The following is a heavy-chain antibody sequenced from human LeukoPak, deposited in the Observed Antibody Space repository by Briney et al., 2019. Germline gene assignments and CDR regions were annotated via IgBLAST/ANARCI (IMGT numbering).Heavy chain of an antibody. CDR2: ISGSGVNT. CDR1: GFTFDNYA. Sequence: SGGSLRLSCAASGFTFDNYAMNWVRQAPGKGLEWVLGISGSGVNTYYADSVKGRFTISRDNSRNTLYLPLNSLIGEDTAIYYCARDTSFNYGAHAMDVWGQGTTVTVSS. V-gene: IGHV3-23*01. J-gene: IGHJ6*02. D-gene: IGHD4/OR15-4a*01. CDR3: ARDTSFNYGAHAMDV.